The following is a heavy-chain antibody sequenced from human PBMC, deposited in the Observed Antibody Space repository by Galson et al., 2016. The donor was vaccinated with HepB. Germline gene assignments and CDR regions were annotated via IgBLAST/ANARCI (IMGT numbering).Heavy chain of an antibody. CDR2: ITCSGAAT. CDR3: GKHGGFDY. Sequence: SLRLSCAASGFSFSTSGMSWVRPTPGRGLEWVSGITCSGAATHYADSVRGRFTISRDNSKNTLYLYMNSLRVGDTAVYYCGKHGGFDYWGQGALVTVSS. J-gene: IGHJ4*02. V-gene: IGHV3-23*01. D-gene: IGHD3-16*01. CDR1: GFSFSTSG.